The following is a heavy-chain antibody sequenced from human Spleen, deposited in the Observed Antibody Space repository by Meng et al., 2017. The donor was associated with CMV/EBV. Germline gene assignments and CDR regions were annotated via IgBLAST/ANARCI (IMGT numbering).Heavy chain of an antibody. Sequence: GGSLRLSCAASGFTFSGYYTTWIRQAPGKGLEWVSYITSRGSPTYYADSVKVRLTISRDNAENSLSLQMNSLRAEDTAVYYCARGALRLEMATTGNAFDIWGQGTMVTVSS. CDR2: ITSRGSPT. J-gene: IGHJ3*02. V-gene: IGHV3-11*01. CDR3: ARGALRLEMATTGNAFDI. D-gene: IGHD5-24*01. CDR1: GFTFSGYY.